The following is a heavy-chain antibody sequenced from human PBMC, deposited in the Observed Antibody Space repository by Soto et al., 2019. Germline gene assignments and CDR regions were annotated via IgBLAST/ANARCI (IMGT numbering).Heavy chain of an antibody. CDR1: GFAFSSYW. V-gene: IGHV3-74*01. CDR2: INSDGSST. Sequence: GGSLRLSCAASGFAFSSYWMHWVRQAPGKGLVWVSRINSDGSSTSYADSVKGRFTISRDNAKNTLYLQMNSLRAEDTAVYYFARSIAAGVNWFDPWGQGTLVTVSS. D-gene: IGHD2-15*01. J-gene: IGHJ5*02. CDR3: ARSIAAGVNWFDP.